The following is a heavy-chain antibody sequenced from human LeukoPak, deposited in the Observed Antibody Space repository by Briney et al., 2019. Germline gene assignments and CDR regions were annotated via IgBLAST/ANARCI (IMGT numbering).Heavy chain of an antibody. CDR1: GGTFSSYA. V-gene: IGHV1-69*06. D-gene: IGHD3-10*01. CDR3: ARYDLRFGEFQVGWFDP. CDR2: IIPIFGTA. J-gene: IGHJ5*02. Sequence: VASVKVSCKASGGTFSSYAISWVRQAPGQGLEWMGGIIPIFGTANYAQKFQGRVTITADKSTSTAYMELSSLRSEDTAVYYCARYDLRFGEFQVGWFDPWGQGTLVTVSS.